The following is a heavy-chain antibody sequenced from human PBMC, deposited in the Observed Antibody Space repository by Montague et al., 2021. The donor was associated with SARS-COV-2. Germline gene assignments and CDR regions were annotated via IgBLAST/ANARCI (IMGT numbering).Heavy chain of an antibody. V-gene: IGHV4-61*02. J-gene: IGHJ4*02. D-gene: IGHD2-15*01. CDR2: IYSSGVT. CDR1: GASISSTNYY. CDR3: ARIFNHVDSDGTTTHFDH. Sequence: TLSLTCTVSGASISSTNYYWSWIRQPAGKGLEWIGRIYSSGVTNYNPSLKSRVSISIDTSKNEFSLKLSSVTAADTAVYYCARIFNHVDSDGTTTHFDHWGQGTRVTASS.